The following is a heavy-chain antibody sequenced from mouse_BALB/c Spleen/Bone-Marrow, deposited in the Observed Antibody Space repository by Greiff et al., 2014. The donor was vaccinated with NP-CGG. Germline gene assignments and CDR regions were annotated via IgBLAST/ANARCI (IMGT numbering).Heavy chain of an antibody. CDR3: ARQYGNLGVMDY. V-gene: IGHV5-6*01. J-gene: IGHJ4*01. CDR2: ISSGGSYT. D-gene: IGHD2-1*01. CDR1: GFTFSSYG. Sequence: DVQLVESGGDLVKPGGSLKLSCAASGFTFSSYGMSWVRQTPDKRLEWVATISSGGSYTYYPDSVKGRFTISRDNAKNTLYLQMSSLKSEDTAMYYCARQYGNLGVMDYWGQGTSVTVSS.